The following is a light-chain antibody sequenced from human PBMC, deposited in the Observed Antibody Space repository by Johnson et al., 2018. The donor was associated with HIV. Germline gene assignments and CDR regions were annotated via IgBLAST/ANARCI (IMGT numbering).Light chain of an antibody. CDR2: DNN. CDR3: GTWDSSLSAGV. V-gene: IGLV1-51*01. Sequence: QSILTQPPSMSAAPGQKVTISCSGSSSNIGNNYVSWYQQLPGTAPKLLIYDNNKRPSGIPDRFSGSKSGTSATLGITGLQTGDEADDYCGTWDSSLSAGVFGTGTKVTVL. J-gene: IGLJ1*01. CDR1: SSNIGNNY.